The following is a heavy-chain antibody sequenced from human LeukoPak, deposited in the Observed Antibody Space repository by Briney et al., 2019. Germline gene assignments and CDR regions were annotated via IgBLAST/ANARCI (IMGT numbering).Heavy chain of an antibody. D-gene: IGHD3-22*01. CDR3: ARDKDYYDSSGLLGY. CDR2: MNPNSGGT. CDR1: GYTFTSYD. V-gene: IGHV1-2*02. J-gene: IGHJ4*02. Sequence: GASVKVSCKASGYTFTSYDINWVRQATGQGLEWMGWMNPNSGGTNYAQKFQGRVTMTRDTSISTAYMELSRLRSDDTAVYYCARDKDYYDSSGLLGYWGQGTLVTVSS.